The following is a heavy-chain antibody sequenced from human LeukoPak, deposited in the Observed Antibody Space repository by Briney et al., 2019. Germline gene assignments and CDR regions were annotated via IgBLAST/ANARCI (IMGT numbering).Heavy chain of an antibody. V-gene: IGHV3-66*01. J-gene: IGHJ4*02. CDR3: ATAMATRSFDY. Sequence: GGSLRLSCAASGFTFSSYGMHWVRQAPGKGLEWVSVIYSGGSTYYADSVKGRFTISRDNSKNTLYLQMNSLRAEDTAVYYCATAMATRSFDYWGQGTLVTVSS. CDR2: IYSGGST. D-gene: IGHD3-10*01. CDR1: GFTFSSYG.